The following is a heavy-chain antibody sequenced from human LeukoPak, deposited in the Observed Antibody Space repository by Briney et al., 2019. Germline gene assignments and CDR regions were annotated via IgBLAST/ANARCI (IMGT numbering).Heavy chain of an antibody. V-gene: IGHV3-49*04. D-gene: IGHD1-26*01. J-gene: IGHJ3*02. Sequence: PGRSLRLSCTASGFNFGDYAMSWVRQAPGKGLEWIGFIRSRAYGGTTEYTASVKGRFIISRDDSKSIAYVQMNSLKTEDTGVYYCTNGPGAVDAAFDIWGQGTMVTVSS. CDR3: TNGPGAVDAAFDI. CDR2: IRSRAYGGTT. CDR1: GFNFGDYA.